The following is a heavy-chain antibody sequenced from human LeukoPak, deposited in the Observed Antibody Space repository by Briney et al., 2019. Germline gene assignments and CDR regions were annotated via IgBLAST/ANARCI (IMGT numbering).Heavy chain of an antibody. V-gene: IGHV1-69*01. J-gene: IGHJ6*03. D-gene: IGHD5-12*01. CDR1: GGTFSSYA. Sequence: GASVKVSCKASGGTFSSYAISWVRQAPGQGLEWMGGIIPIFGTANYAQMFQGRVTITADESTSTAYMELSSPRSEDTAVYYCASSRWLRRDYYYYMDVWGKGTTVTVSS. CDR3: ASSRWLRRDYYYYMDV. CDR2: IIPIFGTA.